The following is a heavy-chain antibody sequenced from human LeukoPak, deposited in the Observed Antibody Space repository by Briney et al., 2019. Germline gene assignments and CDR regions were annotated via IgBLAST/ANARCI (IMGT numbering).Heavy chain of an antibody. CDR3: ARVRGSPLITMVRSSYYYYYMDV. CDR1: GSTFSSYE. V-gene: IGHV3-48*03. J-gene: IGHJ6*03. Sequence: GGSLRLSCAASGSTFSSYEMNWVRQAPGKGLEWVSYISSSGSTIYYADSVKGRFTISRDNAKNSLYLQMNSLRAEDTAVYYCARVRGSPLITMVRSSYYYYYMDVWGKGTTVTISS. D-gene: IGHD3-10*01. CDR2: ISSSGSTI.